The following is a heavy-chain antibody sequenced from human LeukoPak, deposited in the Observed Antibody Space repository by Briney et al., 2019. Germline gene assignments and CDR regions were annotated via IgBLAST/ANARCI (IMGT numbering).Heavy chain of an antibody. CDR2: IRYDGSNK. Sequence: GGSLRLSCAASGFTFSSYAMHWVRQAPGKGLEWVAFIRYDGSNKYYADSVKGRFTISRDNAKNSLYLQMNSLRAEDTAVYYCARVKRSYDSSGYYDNYYYYYMDVWGKGTTVTISS. CDR3: ARVKRSYDSSGYYDNYYYYYMDV. D-gene: IGHD3-22*01. J-gene: IGHJ6*03. V-gene: IGHV3-30*02. CDR1: GFTFSSYA.